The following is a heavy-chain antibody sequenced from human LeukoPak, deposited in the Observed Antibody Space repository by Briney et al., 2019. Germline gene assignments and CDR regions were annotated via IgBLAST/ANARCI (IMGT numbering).Heavy chain of an antibody. J-gene: IGHJ4*02. CDR3: ARDRGSTGYYYLDS. D-gene: IGHD6-19*01. V-gene: IGHV4-59*01. CDR2: IYHTGST. CDR1: GGPITEYY. Sequence: PSETLSLTCSVSGGPITEYYWSWIRQPPGKGLEWIRYIYHTGSTNYSPSLKSRVTMSVDASRNQFSLKLVSVTAADTAVYYCARDRGSTGYYYLDSWGQGILVTVSS.